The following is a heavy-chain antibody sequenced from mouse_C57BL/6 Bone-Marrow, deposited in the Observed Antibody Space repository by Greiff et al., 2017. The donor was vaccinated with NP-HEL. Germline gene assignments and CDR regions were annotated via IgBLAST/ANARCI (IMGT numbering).Heavy chain of an antibody. CDR1: GYTFTDYY. V-gene: IGHV1-76*01. Sequence: VQLQQSGAELVRPGASVKLSCKASGYTFTDYYINWVKQRPGQGLEWIARIDPGSGNTNYNEKFKGKATLTAEKSSSTAYMQLSSLTSEDSAVYFCARGGAAGDYWGQGTTLTVSS. CDR3: ARGGAAGDY. CDR2: IDPGSGNT. J-gene: IGHJ2*01.